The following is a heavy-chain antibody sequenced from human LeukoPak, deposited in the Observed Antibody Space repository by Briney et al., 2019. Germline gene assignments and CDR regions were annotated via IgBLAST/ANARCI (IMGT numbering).Heavy chain of an antibody. CDR2: MNPNSGNT. J-gene: IGHJ4*02. Sequence: ASVKVSCKASGYTFTSYDINWVRQATGQGLEWMGWMNPNSGNTSYAQKFQGRVTMTRDTSTSTVYMELSSLRSEDTAVYYCARRGHGNLDYWGQGTLVTVSS. V-gene: IGHV1-8*01. CDR1: GYTFTSYD. CDR3: ARRGHGNLDY.